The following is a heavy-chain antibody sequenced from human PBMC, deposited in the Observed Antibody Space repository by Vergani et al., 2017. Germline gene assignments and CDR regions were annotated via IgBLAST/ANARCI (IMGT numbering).Heavy chain of an antibody. V-gene: IGHV4-59*01. CDR3: ARGVGFYYASSGYYSGYWYFDL. CDR1: GGSISSYY. D-gene: IGHD3-22*01. J-gene: IGHJ2*01. CDR2: IYYSGST. Sequence: QVQLQESGPGLVKPSETLSLTCPVSGGSISSYYWSWIRQPPGKGLEWIGYIYYSGSTNYNPSLKSRVTISVDTSKNQFSLKLSSVTAADTAVYYRARGVGFYYASSGYYSGYWYFDLWGRGTLVTVSS.